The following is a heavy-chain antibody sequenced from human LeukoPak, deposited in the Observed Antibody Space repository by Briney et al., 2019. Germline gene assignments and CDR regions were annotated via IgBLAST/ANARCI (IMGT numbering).Heavy chain of an antibody. D-gene: IGHD4-23*01. J-gene: IGHJ4*02. CDR2: IIPIFGTA. CDR3: ARVADRWEPFDY. Sequence: SVKVSCKASGGTFSSYAISWVRRAPGQGLEWMGRIIPIFGTANYAQKFQGRVTITTDESTSTAYMELSSLRSEDTAVYYCARVADRWEPFDYWGQGTLVTVSS. CDR1: GGTFSSYA. V-gene: IGHV1-69*05.